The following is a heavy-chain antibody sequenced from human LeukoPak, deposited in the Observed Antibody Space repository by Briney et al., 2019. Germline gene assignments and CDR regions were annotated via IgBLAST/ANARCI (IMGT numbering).Heavy chain of an antibody. J-gene: IGHJ3*02. V-gene: IGHV3-23*01. CDR2: ISGSGGST. D-gene: IGHD6-13*01. Sequence: PGRSLRLSCAASGFTFSSYAMSWVRQAPGKGLEWVSAISGSGGSTYYADSVKGRFTISRDNSKNTLYLQMNSLRAEDTAVYYCAKDTVVHSSWYPYDAFDIWGQGTMVTVSS. CDR3: AKDTVVHSSWYPYDAFDI. CDR1: GFTFSSYA.